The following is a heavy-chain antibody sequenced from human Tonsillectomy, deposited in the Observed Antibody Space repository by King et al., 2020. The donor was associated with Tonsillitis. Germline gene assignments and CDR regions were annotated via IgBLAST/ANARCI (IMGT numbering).Heavy chain of an antibody. CDR3: ARGERYSGYDSLDY. D-gene: IGHD5-12*01. J-gene: IGHJ4*02. CDR1: GYTFTGHD. CDR2: TNPNGGGT. Sequence: QLVQSGAEVKKPGASVKVSCKASGYTFTGHDMHWVRQAPGQGLEWMGWTNPNGGGTKYAQKLQGRVTMTRDTSISTAHMELSRLRSDDTAVYYCARGERYSGYDSLDYGGQGTRVTVSS. V-gene: IGHV1-2*02.